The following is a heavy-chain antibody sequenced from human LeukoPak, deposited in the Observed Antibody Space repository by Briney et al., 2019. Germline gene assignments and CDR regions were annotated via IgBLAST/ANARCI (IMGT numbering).Heavy chain of an antibody. CDR1: GFILSGDF. D-gene: IGHD1-26*01. J-gene: IGHJ4*02. V-gene: IGHV3-53*01. CDR3: ARERGRGRDSPWFDY. Sequence: GGSLRLSCAASGFILSGDFMSWVRQAPGKGLEWGSVIYSDGSTYYADSVKGRFTISRDNSKNTLDLQMTGLRAEDTAVYYCARERGRGRDSPWFDYWGQGTLVTVSS. CDR2: IYSDGST.